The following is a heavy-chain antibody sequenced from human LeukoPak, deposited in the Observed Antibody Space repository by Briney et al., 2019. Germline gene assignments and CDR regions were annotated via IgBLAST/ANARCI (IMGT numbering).Heavy chain of an antibody. CDR3: ARERVVVVINAFDI. D-gene: IGHD3-22*01. Sequence: ASVKVSCTASGYTFTSYDINWVRQATGQGLEWMGWMNPNSGNTGYAQKFQGRVTMTRNTSISTAYMELSSLRSEDTAVYYCARERVVVVINAFDIWGQGTMVTVSS. V-gene: IGHV1-8*01. CDR1: GYTFTSYD. J-gene: IGHJ3*02. CDR2: MNPNSGNT.